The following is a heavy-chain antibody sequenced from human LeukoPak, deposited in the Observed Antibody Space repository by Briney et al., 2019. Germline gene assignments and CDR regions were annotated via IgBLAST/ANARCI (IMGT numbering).Heavy chain of an antibody. CDR2: INSDGSST. J-gene: IGHJ5*02. Sequence: GGSLRLSCAASGFSFNNYYMHWVRQPPGKGLVWVSRINSDGSSTTYADSVKGRFTISRDNAKNTVCLQMNSLRAEDTAVYYCAGPGYYDSSTSWFDPWGQGTLVTVSS. V-gene: IGHV3-74*03. CDR1: GFSFNNYY. D-gene: IGHD3-22*01. CDR3: AGPGYYDSSTSWFDP.